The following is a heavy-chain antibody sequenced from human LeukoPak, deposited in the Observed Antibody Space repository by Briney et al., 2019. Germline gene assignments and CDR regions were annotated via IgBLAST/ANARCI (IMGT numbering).Heavy chain of an antibody. CDR1: GGSIGSYY. D-gene: IGHD1-1*01. J-gene: IGHJ3*02. CDR2: IYDSGST. CDR3: ARRCNERDAFDI. Sequence: ETSETLSLSCTVSGGSIGSYYWSWIRQPPGKGLEWIGSIYDSGSTYYNLSLKSRVTISVDTSNNQFFLRLTSVTAADTAVYYCARRCNERDAFDIWGRGTMVTVSS. V-gene: IGHV4-39*01.